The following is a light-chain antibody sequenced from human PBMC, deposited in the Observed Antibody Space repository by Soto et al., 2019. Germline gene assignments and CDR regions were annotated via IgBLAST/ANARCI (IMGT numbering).Light chain of an antibody. CDR3: QMYYSGLYL. CDR1: QGIRKY. Sequence: DIQMTQSPSSLSASVGDRVTITCRASQGIRKYLAWYQQKPGKVPKLLIYAASTLQFGVPSRFSGTGSGTEFTLTISSLQPEDVLTYYCQMYYSGLYLFRQGTKVEIK. CDR2: AAS. J-gene: IGKJ2*01. V-gene: IGKV1-27*01.